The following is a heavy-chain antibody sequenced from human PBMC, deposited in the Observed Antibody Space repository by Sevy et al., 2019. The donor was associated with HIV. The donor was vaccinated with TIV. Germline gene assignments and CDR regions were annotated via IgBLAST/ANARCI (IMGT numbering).Heavy chain of an antibody. D-gene: IGHD3-10*01. V-gene: IGHV3-13*01. CDR1: GFTFSTYD. CDR3: ARGLGGVPYYYYALYV. CDR2: IGTAGDT. J-gene: IGHJ6*02. Sequence: GGSLRLSCAASGFTFSTYDMHWVRQATGKGLEWVSVIGTAGDTYYPGAVKGRFTNSRENAQNHIYLHMTSLTAGDTAVYYCARGLGGVPYYYYALYVWGQGTTVTVSS.